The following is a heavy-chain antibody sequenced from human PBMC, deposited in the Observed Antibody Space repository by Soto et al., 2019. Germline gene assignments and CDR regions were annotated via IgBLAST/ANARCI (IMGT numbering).Heavy chain of an antibody. CDR2: ISGTGGST. J-gene: IGHJ4*02. Sequence: EVQVLDSGGGLVQPGGSLRLSCAASGFTFNNYAMNWVRQAPGKGHEWVATISGTGGSTYYADSVKGRFTISRDNSKNTLYLQMNSLRVEDTAVYYCAKDRLGGNFDYWGQGTQVTVSS. V-gene: IGHV3-23*01. CDR1: GFTFNNYA. CDR3: AKDRLGGNFDY.